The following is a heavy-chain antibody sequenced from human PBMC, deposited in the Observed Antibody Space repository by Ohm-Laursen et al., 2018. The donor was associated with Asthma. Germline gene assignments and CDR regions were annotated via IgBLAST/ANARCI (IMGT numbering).Heavy chain of an antibody. CDR3: AREVLWYYGSGSYRWFDP. J-gene: IGHJ5*02. Sequence: TLSLTCTVSGGSISSGDYYWSWIRQPPGKGLEWIGYIYYSGSTYYNPSLKSRVTISVDTSKNQFSLKLSSVTAADTAVYYCAREVLWYYGSGSYRWFDPWGQGTLVTVSS. V-gene: IGHV4-30-4*01. CDR2: IYYSGST. CDR1: GGSISSGDYY. D-gene: IGHD3-10*01.